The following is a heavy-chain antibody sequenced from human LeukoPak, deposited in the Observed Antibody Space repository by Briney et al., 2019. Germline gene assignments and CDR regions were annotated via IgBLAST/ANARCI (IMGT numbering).Heavy chain of an antibody. Sequence: PSQTLSLTCTVSGDSISSGVYYWSWIRQSPGKGLEWIGCIYYSGTTYYNPSLKSRVTISVDTSKNQISLKLSSVSAADTAVYYCARDRNDAFDIWGQGTMVTVSS. V-gene: IGHV4-31*03. CDR1: GDSISSGVYY. CDR2: IYYSGTT. CDR3: ARDRNDAFDI. D-gene: IGHD1-14*01. J-gene: IGHJ3*02.